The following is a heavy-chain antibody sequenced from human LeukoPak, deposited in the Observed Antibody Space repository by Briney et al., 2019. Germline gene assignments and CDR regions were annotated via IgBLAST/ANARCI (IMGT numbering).Heavy chain of an antibody. Sequence: SETLSLTCTVSGGSISSYYWSWIRQPAGKGPEWIGRIYTSGSTNYNPSLKSRVTMSVDTSKNQLSLKLSSVTAADTAVYYCARDSGYYYYYYMDVWGKGTTVTVSS. D-gene: IGHD1-26*01. CDR3: ARDSGYYYYYYMDV. CDR1: GGSISSYY. CDR2: IYTSGST. J-gene: IGHJ6*03. V-gene: IGHV4-4*07.